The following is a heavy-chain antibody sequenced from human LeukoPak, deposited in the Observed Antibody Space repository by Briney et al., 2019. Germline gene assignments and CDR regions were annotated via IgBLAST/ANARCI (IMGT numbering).Heavy chain of an antibody. Sequence: PGGSLRLSCAASGFTFSTYEINWVRRAPGKGLEWVAYISSSGSSIYYADSVKGRFTVSRDNSKNTLYLQMNSLRADDTALYYCARDSGSYLQPTDFWGHGTLVTVSS. V-gene: IGHV3-48*03. J-gene: IGHJ4*01. CDR3: ARDSGSYLQPTDF. CDR1: GFTFSTYE. CDR2: ISSSGSSI. D-gene: IGHD1-26*01.